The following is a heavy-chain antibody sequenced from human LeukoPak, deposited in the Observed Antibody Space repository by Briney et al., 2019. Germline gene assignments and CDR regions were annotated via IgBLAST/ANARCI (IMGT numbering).Heavy chain of an antibody. J-gene: IGHJ4*02. CDR1: GFTFSGSA. CDR2: IRSKANSYAT. D-gene: IGHD3-22*01. Sequence: GGSLRLSCAASGFTFSGSAMHWVRQASGKGLEWVGLIRSKANSYATAYAASVKGRFTISRDNSKNTLYLQMNSLRAEDTAVYYCARYYYDSSGYYLDYWGQGTLVTVSS. V-gene: IGHV3-73*01. CDR3: ARYYYDSSGYYLDY.